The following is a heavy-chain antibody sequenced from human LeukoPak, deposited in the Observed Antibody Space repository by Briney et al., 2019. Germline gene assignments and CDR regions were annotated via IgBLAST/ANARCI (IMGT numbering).Heavy chain of an antibody. J-gene: IGHJ4*02. CDR1: GFTFSDYS. D-gene: IGHD3-10*01. CDR3: VRERFHGSGAPKFDF. V-gene: IGHV3-21*06. Sequence: GGSLTLSCAASGFTFSDYSMNWVRQTPRKGLEWVSCISGSGSYIYYADSVKGRFTISRDNAKNSLHLQVNSLRAEDTAVYYCVRERFHGSGAPKFDFWGQGTLVTVSS. CDR2: ISGSGSYI.